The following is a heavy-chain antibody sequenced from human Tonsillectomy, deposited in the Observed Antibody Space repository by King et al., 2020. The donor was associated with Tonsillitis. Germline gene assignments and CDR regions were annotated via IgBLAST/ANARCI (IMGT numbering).Heavy chain of an antibody. CDR1: GFTFSSYA. D-gene: IGHD6-19*01. Sequence: VQLVESGGGVVQPGRSLRLSCAASGFTFSSYAMHWVRQAPGKGLEWVAVISYDGSNKYYADSVKGRFTISRDNSKNTLYLQMNSLRAEDTAVYYCARDRRIISIAVAGTVFDPWGQGTLVTVSS. J-gene: IGHJ5*02. CDR3: ARDRRIISIAVAGTVFDP. CDR2: ISYDGSNK. V-gene: IGHV3-30*01.